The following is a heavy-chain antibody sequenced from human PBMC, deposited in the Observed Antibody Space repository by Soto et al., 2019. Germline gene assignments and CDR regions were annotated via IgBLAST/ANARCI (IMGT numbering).Heavy chain of an antibody. V-gene: IGHV1-18*01. CDR3: ARAGARTSSSYYYYYGMDV. CDR1: GYSFATHS. J-gene: IGHJ6*02. D-gene: IGHD6-6*01. CDR2: ISAYNGNT. Sequence: AASGKVSCKASGYSFATHSFSWVRQAPGQGLEWMGWISAYNGNTDYAQKFQGRVTMTTDTSTTTAYMELRGLTSDDTAVYYCARAGARTSSSYYYYYGMDVWGQGITVTVSS.